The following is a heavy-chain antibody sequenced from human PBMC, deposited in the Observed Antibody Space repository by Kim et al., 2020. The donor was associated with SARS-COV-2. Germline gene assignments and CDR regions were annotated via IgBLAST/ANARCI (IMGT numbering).Heavy chain of an antibody. CDR3: TKRAATGAGPYYYDS. D-gene: IGHD2-15*01. V-gene: IGHV3-23*01. J-gene: IGHJ5*01. Sequence: GGSLRLSCAVSGFTFSNYAMSWVRQAPGKRLEWVAGIGAGHDAYYRDSVRGQFTISRDHSDNTLYLQMNSLRADDAAVYHCTKRAATGAGPYYYDSWG. CDR1: GFTFSNYA. CDR2: IGAGHDA.